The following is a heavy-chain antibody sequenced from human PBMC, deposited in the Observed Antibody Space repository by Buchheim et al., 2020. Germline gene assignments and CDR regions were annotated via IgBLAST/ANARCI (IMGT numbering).Heavy chain of an antibody. V-gene: IGHV1-69*04. D-gene: IGHD2-15*01. CDR3: ARGFGGIARD. CDR2: TMPLAGIT. J-gene: IGHJ4*02. CDR1: EGTFGSDA. Sequence: QVHLVQSGADVKEVGSSVKVACKASEGTFGSDAISWVRQAPGQGLEWLGRTMPLAGITNYAQKFQGRVTLTADKSTSTAYMELTNLRSDDSGTYYCARGFGGIARDWGQGTL.